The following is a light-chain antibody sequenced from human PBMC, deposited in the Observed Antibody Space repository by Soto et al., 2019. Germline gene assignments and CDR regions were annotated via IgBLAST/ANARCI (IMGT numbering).Light chain of an antibody. CDR3: QQLNSYPRT. J-gene: IGKJ4*01. CDR2: AAS. CDR1: QGISSY. V-gene: IGKV1-9*01. Sequence: IQLTPSPSSLSASVGDRVTITCRARQGISSYLAWYQQKPGKARNLRIYAASTLQSGVPKTFIGSESGPDITLTVSSLQREDFATYCCQQLNSYPRTCGGGNKVELK.